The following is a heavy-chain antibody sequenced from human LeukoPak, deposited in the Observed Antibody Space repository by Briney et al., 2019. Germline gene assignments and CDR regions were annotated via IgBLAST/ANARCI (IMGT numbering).Heavy chain of an antibody. Sequence: PSETLSLTCTVSGGSISSSSYYWGWIRQPPGKGLEWIGSIYYSGSTYYNPSLKSRVTISVDTSKNQFSLKLSSVTAADTAVYYCASLNRYSGSYSFDYWGQGTLVTVSS. D-gene: IGHD1-26*01. CDR3: ASLNRYSGSYSFDY. J-gene: IGHJ4*02. V-gene: IGHV4-39*01. CDR2: IYYSGST. CDR1: GGSISSSSYY.